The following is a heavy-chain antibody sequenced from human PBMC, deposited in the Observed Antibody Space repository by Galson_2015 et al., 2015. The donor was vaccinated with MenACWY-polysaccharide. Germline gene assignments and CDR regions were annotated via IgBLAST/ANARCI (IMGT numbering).Heavy chain of an antibody. CDR2: ISSSGSTV. J-gene: IGHJ3*02. Sequence: SLILSCAASGFTFSDYYMTWLRQAPGKGLDWVSYISSSGSTVDYADSVKGRFTISRDNAKNSLYLQMSSLSAEDTAVYYGARDGGGGGYCSSTSCRGAFDIWGQGTVVTVSS. D-gene: IGHD2-2*01. CDR3: ARDGGGGGYCSSTSCRGAFDI. CDR1: GFTFSDYY. V-gene: IGHV3-11*04.